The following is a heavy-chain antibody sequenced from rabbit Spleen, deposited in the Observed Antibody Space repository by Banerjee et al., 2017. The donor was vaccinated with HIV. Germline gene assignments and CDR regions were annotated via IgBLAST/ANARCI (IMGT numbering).Heavy chain of an antibody. J-gene: IGHJ6*01. D-gene: IGHD8-1*01. Sequence: QSLEESGGDLVKPGASLTLTCIASGVSFSGNSYMCWVRQAPGKGLEWIACIDTGSSGFTYFASWAKGRFTISRENAQNTVFLQMTSLTAADTATYFCARDGAGGSYFALWGPGTLVTVS. CDR1: GVSFSGNSY. CDR2: IDTGSSGFT. V-gene: IGHV1S40*01. CDR3: ARDGAGGSYFAL.